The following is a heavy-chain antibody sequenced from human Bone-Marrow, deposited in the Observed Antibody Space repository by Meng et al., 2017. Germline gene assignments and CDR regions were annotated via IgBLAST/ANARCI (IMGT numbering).Heavy chain of an antibody. Sequence: QLQLQESGPGLVKPSETLSLTCTVSGGSISSSSYYWGWIRQPPGKGLEWVGYIYHSVPTYYNPSLKSRVTISVDRSKNQFSLKLTSVTAADTAVYYCARDLPYASGAGGFDPWGQGTLVTVSS. CDR1: GGSISSSSYY. J-gene: IGHJ5*02. D-gene: IGHD3-10*01. CDR3: ARDLPYASGAGGFDP. V-gene: IGHV4-39*07. CDR2: IYHSVPT.